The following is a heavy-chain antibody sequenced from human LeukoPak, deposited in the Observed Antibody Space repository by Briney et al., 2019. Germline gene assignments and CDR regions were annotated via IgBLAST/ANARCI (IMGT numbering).Heavy chain of an antibody. CDR3: ARSLVVGGTRPNDY. D-gene: IGHD2-15*01. J-gene: IGHJ4*02. V-gene: IGHV3-74*01. CDR2: INTGGNDI. CDR1: GFTFSAYW. Sequence: GGSLRLSCAASGFTFSAYWMHWVRQAPGKGLVWLSRINTGGNDITYADSVKGRFTISRDNAKNTWYLQMNSLTVEDTAVYFCARSLVVGGTRPNDYWGQGTLVTVAS.